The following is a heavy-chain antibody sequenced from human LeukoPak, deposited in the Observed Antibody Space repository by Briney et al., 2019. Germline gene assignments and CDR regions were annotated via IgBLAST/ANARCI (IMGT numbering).Heavy chain of an antibody. CDR1: GFTFSSYN. D-gene: IGHD3-16*01. CDR2: ISSSSSTI. J-gene: IGHJ4*02. CDR3: ARVRLGESSIADY. Sequence: GGSLRLSCAASGFTFSSYNMNWVRQAPGKGLEWVSYISSSSSTIYYADSVKGRSTISRDNAKNSLYLQMNSLRAEDTGVYYCARVRLGESSIADYWGQGALVTVSS. V-gene: IGHV3-48*01.